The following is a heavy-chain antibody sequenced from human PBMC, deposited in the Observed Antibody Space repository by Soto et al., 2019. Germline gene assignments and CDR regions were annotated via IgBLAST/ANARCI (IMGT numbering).Heavy chain of an antibody. Sequence: QVTLKESGPVLVKPTETLTLTCTVSGFSLSNARMGVSWIRQPPGKALEWLAHIFSNDEKSYSTSLKSRLTISKDTSKSQVALTMTNMDPVDTATYYCARVVGDIVVVVAATLFVPYYFDYWGQGTLVTVSS. CDR2: IFSNDEK. CDR1: GFSLSNARMG. D-gene: IGHD2-15*01. V-gene: IGHV2-26*01. CDR3: ARVVGDIVVVVAATLFVPYYFDY. J-gene: IGHJ4*02.